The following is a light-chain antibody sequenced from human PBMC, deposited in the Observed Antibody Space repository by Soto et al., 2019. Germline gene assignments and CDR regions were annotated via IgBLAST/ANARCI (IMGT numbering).Light chain of an antibody. CDR3: QQYGISLTLT. Sequence: EIVLTQSPGTLSLSPGERATLSCRASQSVSSSYLAWYQQKPGQSPRLLIYGASIRATGIPDRFSGSGSGTDFTLTISRLEPEDFAVYYCQQYGISLTLTCGQGTKVEIK. J-gene: IGKJ1*01. V-gene: IGKV3-20*01. CDR2: GAS. CDR1: QSVSSSY.